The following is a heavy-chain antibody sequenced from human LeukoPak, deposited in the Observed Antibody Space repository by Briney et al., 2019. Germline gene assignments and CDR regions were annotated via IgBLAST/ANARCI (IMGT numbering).Heavy chain of an antibody. D-gene: IGHD3-10*01. CDR2: IYTSGST. J-gene: IGHJ5*02. Sequence: SETLSLTRTVSGGSISSYYWSWIRQPPGKGLEWIGYIYTSGSTNYNPSLKSRVTISVDTSKNQFSLKLSSVTAADTAVYYCARLFGGWFDPWGQGTLVTVSS. V-gene: IGHV4-4*09. CDR1: GGSISSYY. CDR3: ARLFGGWFDP.